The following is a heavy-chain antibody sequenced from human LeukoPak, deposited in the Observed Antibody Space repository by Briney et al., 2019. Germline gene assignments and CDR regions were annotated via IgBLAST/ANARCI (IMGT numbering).Heavy chain of an antibody. CDR1: GFTFGSYA. Sequence: QPGGSLRLSCAASGFTFGSYAMSWVRQAPGKGLEWVSSITSSGGSAYYADSVQGRFTISRDNSENTLYLQMNSLRAEDTAVYYCAKGRFSPDVWGQGTTVTVSS. J-gene: IGHJ6*02. D-gene: IGHD3-3*01. CDR3: AKGRFSPDV. V-gene: IGHV3-23*01. CDR2: ITSSGGSA.